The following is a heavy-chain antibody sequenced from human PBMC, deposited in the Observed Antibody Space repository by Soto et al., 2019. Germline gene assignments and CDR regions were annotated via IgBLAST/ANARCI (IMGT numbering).Heavy chain of an antibody. CDR3: VTGTTRSY. CDR1: GGTFSSYA. J-gene: IGHJ4*02. Sequence: ASVKVSCEASGGTFSSYAISWVRQAPGQGLEWMGWMNPNSGNTGYAQKFQGRVTMTRNTSISTAYMELGSLRSEDTAVYYCVTGTTRSYWGQGTLVTVSS. CDR2: MNPNSGNT. D-gene: IGHD1-7*01. V-gene: IGHV1-8*02.